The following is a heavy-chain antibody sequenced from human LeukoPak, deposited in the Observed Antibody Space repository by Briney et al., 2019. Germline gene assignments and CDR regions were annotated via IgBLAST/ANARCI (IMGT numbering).Heavy chain of an antibody. CDR2: IKQDGTEK. D-gene: IGHD3-22*01. Sequence: GGSLRLSCAASGFTFTTYWMSWVRHPPGKRLEWVANIKQDGTEKYYVDSVKGRFTISRDNAKNSLYLQMNSLRAEDTAVYYCARDYYDSSGYYFLPPTWAAFDIWGQGTMVTVSS. CDR1: GFTFTTYW. V-gene: IGHV3-7*01. J-gene: IGHJ3*02. CDR3: ARDYYDSSGYYFLPPTWAAFDI.